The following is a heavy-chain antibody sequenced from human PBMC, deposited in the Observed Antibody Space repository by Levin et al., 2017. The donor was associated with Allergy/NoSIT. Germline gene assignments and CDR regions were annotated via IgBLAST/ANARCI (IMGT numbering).Heavy chain of an antibody. Sequence: MSGGSLRLSCAASKFTFSDYFMGWIRQAPGKGLEWVSYISGSGTTIYYADSVKGRFTISRDNAKNSLYLQMNSLRAEDTALYYCAKDDNMDGSYYAWGQGTLVTVSS. CDR1: KFTFSDYF. D-gene: IGHD1-26*01. CDR3: AKDDNMDGSYYA. J-gene: IGHJ4*02. V-gene: IGHV3-11*01. CDR2: ISGSGTTI.